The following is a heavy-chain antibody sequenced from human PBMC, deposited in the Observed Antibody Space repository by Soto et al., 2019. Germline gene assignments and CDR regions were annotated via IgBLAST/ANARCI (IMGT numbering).Heavy chain of an antibody. CDR2: INPNSGAT. D-gene: IGHD5-12*01. CDR1: GYTFTGYY. CDR3: VRDLVTTIGDFDP. V-gene: IGHV1-2*02. Sequence: ASVKVSCKPSGYTFTGYYIHWVRQAPGQGLEWMGWINPNSGATNYAQKFQGRVTMTSDTSMSTAYVELARLRSDDTAVYYCVRDLVTTIGDFDPWGQGTQVTVSS. J-gene: IGHJ5*02.